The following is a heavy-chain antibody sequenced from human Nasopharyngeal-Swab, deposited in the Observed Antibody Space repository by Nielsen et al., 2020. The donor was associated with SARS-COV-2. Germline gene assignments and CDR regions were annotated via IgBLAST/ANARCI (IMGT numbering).Heavy chain of an antibody. D-gene: IGHD3-16*01. Sequence: GESLKISCAASGFTFSGYWMHWVRQAPGKGPVWVSRINSDGSSTNYADSVKGRFTISRDNAKNTLYLQMNSLRAEDTAVYYCARDWESSVFDYWGQGTLVTVSS. J-gene: IGHJ4*02. CDR2: INSDGSST. CDR1: GFTFSGYW. V-gene: IGHV3-74*01. CDR3: ARDWESSVFDY.